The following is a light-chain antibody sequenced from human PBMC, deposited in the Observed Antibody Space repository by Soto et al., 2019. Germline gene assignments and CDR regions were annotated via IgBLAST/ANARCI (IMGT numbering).Light chain of an antibody. CDR3: QQYDNLPLT. V-gene: IGKV1-33*01. CDR1: QDIKNY. CDR2: DAS. Sequence: DIQMTQSPSSLSASVGDRVTITCQASQDIKNYLNWYQQKSGKAPKLLIYDASDLETGVPSRFSGSRSGTDFTFTINSLQPEDIATYYCQQYDNLPLTFGGGTKVDI. J-gene: IGKJ4*01.